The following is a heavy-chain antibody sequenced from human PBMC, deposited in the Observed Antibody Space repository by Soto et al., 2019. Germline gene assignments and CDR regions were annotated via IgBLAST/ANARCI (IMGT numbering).Heavy chain of an antibody. CDR1: GGSISSSSYY. V-gene: IGHV4-39*01. CDR2: IYYSGST. J-gene: IGHJ4*02. CDR3: ARVRGGTFDY. Sequence: QLQLQESGPGLVMPSETLSLTCTVSGGSISSSSYYWGWIRQPPGKGLEWIGSIYYSGSTYYNPSLKSRVTISVDTSKNQFSLKLSSVTAADTAVYYCARVRGGTFDYWGQGTLVTVSS. D-gene: IGHD2-15*01.